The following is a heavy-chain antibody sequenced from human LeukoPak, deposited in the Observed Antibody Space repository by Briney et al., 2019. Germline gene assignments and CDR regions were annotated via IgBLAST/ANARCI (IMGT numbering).Heavy chain of an antibody. CDR1: GYTFTSYV. J-gene: IGHJ4*01. D-gene: IGHD3-10*01. V-gene: IGHV1-8*01. Sequence: GASVKVSCKASGYTFTSYVNWVREATGRGPERMGWMNPSSGNTGYAQTIQGRVTMTRDTSINTAYLELSSLRSEDTAVYYCAGHTYYYSSGSFAYWGHGTLVTVSS. CDR2: MNPSSGNT. CDR3: AGHTYYYSSGSFAY.